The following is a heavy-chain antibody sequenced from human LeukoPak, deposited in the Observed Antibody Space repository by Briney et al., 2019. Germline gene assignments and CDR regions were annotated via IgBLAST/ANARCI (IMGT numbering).Heavy chain of an antibody. CDR1: GFTFSNYG. D-gene: IGHD3-3*01. J-gene: IGHJ5*02. CDR3: ARDLKSGYFRS. V-gene: IGHV3-33*08. CDR2: IYDDGSRE. Sequence: PGGSLRLSCATCGFTFSNYGLQGVRQAPGKGLEWVAVIYDDGSREHFADSVKGRYTISRDNSKNTVVLQMNSLRGEDTAVYYCARDLKSGYFRSWGQGTLVTVSS.